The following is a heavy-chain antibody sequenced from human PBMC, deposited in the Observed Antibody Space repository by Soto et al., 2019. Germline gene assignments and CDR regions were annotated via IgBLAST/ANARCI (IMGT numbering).Heavy chain of an antibody. CDR1: GYTFTGYY. CDR2: INPNSGGT. CDR3: ARFHYGSGSYPDY. J-gene: IGHJ4*02. V-gene: IGHV1-2*04. Sequence: ASVKVSCNASGYTFTGYYMHWVRQAPGQGLEWMGWINPNSGGTNYAQKFQGWVTMTRDTSISTAYMELSRLRSDDTAVYYCARFHYGSGSYPDYWGQGTLVTVS. D-gene: IGHD3-10*01.